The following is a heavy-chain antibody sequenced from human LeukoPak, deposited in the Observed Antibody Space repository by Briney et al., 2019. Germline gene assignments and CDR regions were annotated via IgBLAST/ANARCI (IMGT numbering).Heavy chain of an antibody. CDR3: ANKDCSSTSCYLGL. CDR2: IRYGGSDK. Sequence: GGSLRLSCAASGFTFSNYGMHWVRQAPGKGLVWVAFIRYGGSDKYYADSVKGRFTISRDNSKNTLYLQMNSLRTEDTAVYYCANKDCSSTSCYLGLWGQGTLVTVS. J-gene: IGHJ4*02. V-gene: IGHV3-30*02. CDR1: GFTFSNYG. D-gene: IGHD2-2*01.